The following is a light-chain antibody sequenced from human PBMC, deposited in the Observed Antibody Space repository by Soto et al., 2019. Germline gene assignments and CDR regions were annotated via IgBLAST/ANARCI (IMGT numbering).Light chain of an antibody. J-gene: IGLJ1*01. CDR1: SSNIGGNS. V-gene: IGLV1-44*01. CDR3: AEWDDSLNGHV. CDR2: ISN. Sequence: QSALTQPPSASGTPGQRVTISCSGGSSNIGGNSVTWYQQLPGTAPKLLIYISNRRPSGVPDRFSGSKSGTSASLAISGLQSEDEADYYCAEWDDSLNGHVFGSGTKVTVL.